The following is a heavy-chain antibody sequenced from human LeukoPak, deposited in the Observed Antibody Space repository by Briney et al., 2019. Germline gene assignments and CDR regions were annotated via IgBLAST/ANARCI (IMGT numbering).Heavy chain of an antibody. CDR1: GGSISSYY. Sequence: SETLSLTCTVSGGSISSYYWSWIRQPPGKGLEWIGYIYYSGSTNYNPSLKSRVTISVDTSKNQFSLKLSSVTAADTAVYYCARYPLRYFDWFHIGAFDIWGQGTMVTVSS. CDR3: ARYPLRYFDWFHIGAFDI. CDR2: IYYSGST. J-gene: IGHJ3*02. V-gene: IGHV4-59*01. D-gene: IGHD3-9*01.